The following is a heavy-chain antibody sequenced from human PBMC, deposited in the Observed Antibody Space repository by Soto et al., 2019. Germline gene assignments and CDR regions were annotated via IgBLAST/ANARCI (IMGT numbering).Heavy chain of an antibody. Sequence: PGGSLRLSCAASGFTFSSYWMSWVRQAPGKGLEWVANIKQDGSEKYYVDSVKGRFTISRDNAKNSLYLQMNSLRAEDTAVYYCARDFEYSSSFFDYWGQGALVTVSS. CDR2: IKQDGSEK. CDR3: ARDFEYSSSFFDY. J-gene: IGHJ4*02. V-gene: IGHV3-7*01. D-gene: IGHD6-6*01. CDR1: GFTFSSYW.